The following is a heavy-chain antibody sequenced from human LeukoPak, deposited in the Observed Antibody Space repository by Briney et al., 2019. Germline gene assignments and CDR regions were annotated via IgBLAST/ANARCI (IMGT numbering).Heavy chain of an antibody. Sequence: SETLSLTCTVSGGSISSYYWSWIRQPPGKGLEWIGYIYYSGSTNYNPSLKSRVTISVDTSKNQFSLKLSSVTAADTAVYYCARIGHEDYYFDYWGQGALVTVSS. CDR2: IYYSGST. CDR1: GGSISSYY. J-gene: IGHJ4*02. CDR3: ARIGHEDYYFDY. V-gene: IGHV4-59*01.